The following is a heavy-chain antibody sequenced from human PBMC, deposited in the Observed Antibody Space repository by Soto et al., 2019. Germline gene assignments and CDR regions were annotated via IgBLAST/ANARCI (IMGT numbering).Heavy chain of an antibody. CDR3: ARAFYDSSGYYYFDY. V-gene: IGHV1-18*04. D-gene: IGHD3-22*01. Sequence: GASVKVSCKASGYTFTSYGISWVRQAPGQGLEWMGWISAYNGNTNYAQKLQGRVTMTTDTSTSTAYMELRSLRSDDTAVYYCARAFYDSSGYYYFDYWGQGTLVTVSS. CDR1: GYTFTSYG. CDR2: ISAYNGNT. J-gene: IGHJ4*02.